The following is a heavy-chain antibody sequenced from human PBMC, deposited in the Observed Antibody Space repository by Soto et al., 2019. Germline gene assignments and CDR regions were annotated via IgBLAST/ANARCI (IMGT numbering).Heavy chain of an antibody. Sequence: PWGSLRLSCAASGFTFSSYGMHWVRQAAGKGLEWVAVISYDGSNKFYTDSMRGRFTISRDNAKNTLFLQMNSLRADDTAVYYCARDIDNRDYYYGLDVWGQGTTVTVSS. CDR3: ARDIDNRDYYYGLDV. CDR2: ISYDGSNK. J-gene: IGHJ6*02. D-gene: IGHD1-20*01. V-gene: IGHV3-30*03. CDR1: GFTFSSYG.